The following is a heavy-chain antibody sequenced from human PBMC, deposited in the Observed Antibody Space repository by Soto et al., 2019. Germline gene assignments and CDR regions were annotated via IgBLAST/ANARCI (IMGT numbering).Heavy chain of an antibody. D-gene: IGHD2-21*01. J-gene: IGHJ6*02. CDR2: ISAYNGNT. Sequence: ASVKVSCKSSGYKFISHSITWVRQAPGQGLEWMGRISAYNGNTNYAQKPQGRVTMTTDTSTNTAYMELRSLRSDDTAVYYCARGAFCGGAPGCRDMDVWGQGTRVTVSS. CDR3: ARGAFCGGAPGCRDMDV. CDR1: GYKFISHS. V-gene: IGHV1-18*01.